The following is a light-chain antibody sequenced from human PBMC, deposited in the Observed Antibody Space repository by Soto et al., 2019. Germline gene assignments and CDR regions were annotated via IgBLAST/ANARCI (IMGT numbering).Light chain of an antibody. Sequence: EIVMTQSPATLSVSPGERATLSCRASQSVSSNLAWYQQKPGQAPRLPIYGASTRATGIPARFSGSGSGTEFTLTISSLQSEDFAVYYCQQYNNWPRGTFGQGTKVEVK. CDR3: QQYNNWPRGT. V-gene: IGKV3-15*01. J-gene: IGKJ1*01. CDR1: QSVSSN. CDR2: GAS.